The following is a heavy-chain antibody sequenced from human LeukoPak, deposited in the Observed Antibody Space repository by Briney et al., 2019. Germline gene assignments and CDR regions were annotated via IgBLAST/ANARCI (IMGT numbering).Heavy chain of an antibody. J-gene: IGHJ5*02. CDR3: ARADVQADNWFDP. CDR1: DGSIRRYY. CDR2: IYYSGST. Sequence: SETLSLTCTFSDGSIRRYYWSWIRQPPGRGLEGIGYIYYSGSTYYNPSLKSRVTISVDSTKNQFSLKLSSVTAADTAVYYCARADVQADNWFDPWGQGTLVTVSS. V-gene: IGHV4-59*12.